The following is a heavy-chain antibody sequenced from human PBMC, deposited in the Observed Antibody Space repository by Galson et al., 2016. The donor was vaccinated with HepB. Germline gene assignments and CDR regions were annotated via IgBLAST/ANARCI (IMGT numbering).Heavy chain of an antibody. D-gene: IGHD6-13*01. Sequence: SLRLSCAASGFTFSDYNMTWLRQAPGKGLEWISYISTGSVTLYYADSVKGRFTISRDNAKNSLYLLMNSLRAEDTAVYYCASRYSSSWYAFHIWGQGTVVTVSS. CDR2: ISTGSVTL. CDR1: GFTFSDYN. J-gene: IGHJ3*02. CDR3: ASRYSSSWYAFHI. V-gene: IGHV3-11*01.